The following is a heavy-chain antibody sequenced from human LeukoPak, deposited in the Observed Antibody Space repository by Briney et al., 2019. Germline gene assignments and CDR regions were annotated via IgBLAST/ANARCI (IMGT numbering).Heavy chain of an antibody. CDR2: ISYDGSNK. CDR3: AKGSSTNSGGYSYGPYDAFDI. CDR1: GFTFSSYG. V-gene: IGHV3-30*18. J-gene: IGHJ3*02. D-gene: IGHD5-18*01. Sequence: GGSLRLSCAASGFTFSSYGMHWVRQAPGKGLEWVAVISYDGSNKYYADSVKGRFTISRDNSKNTLYLQMNSLRAEDTAVYYCAKGSSTNSGGYSYGPYDAFDIWGQGTMVTVSS.